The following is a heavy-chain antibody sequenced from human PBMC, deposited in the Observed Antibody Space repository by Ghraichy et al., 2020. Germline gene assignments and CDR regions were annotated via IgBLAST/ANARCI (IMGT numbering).Heavy chain of an antibody. CDR2: ISDSGGTT. J-gene: IGHJ4*02. CDR3: AKKSGIHPYFYFDF. Sequence: GGSLRLSCAASGFTFNIFGMSWVRQAPGKGLEWVSAISDSGGTTYADAVKGRFTISRDDSRNTLYLQMDSLRADDTALYYCAKKSGIHPYFYFDFWGQGSLVTVSS. V-gene: IGHV3-23*01. CDR1: GFTFNIFG. D-gene: IGHD3-9*01.